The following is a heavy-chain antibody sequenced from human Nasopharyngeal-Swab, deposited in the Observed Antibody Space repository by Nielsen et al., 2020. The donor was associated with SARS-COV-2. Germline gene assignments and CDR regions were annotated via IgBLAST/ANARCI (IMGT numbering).Heavy chain of an antibody. CDR1: GGSISSSSYY. CDR2: IYYSGST. J-gene: IGHJ4*02. V-gene: IGHV4-39*01. CDR3: ARRVGTTVTTSYFDY. D-gene: IGHD4-11*01. Sequence: SETLSLTCTVSGGSISSSSYYWGWIRQPPGKGLEWIGSIYYSGSTYYNPSLKSRVTISVDTSKNQFSLKRSSVTAADTAVYYCARRVGTTVTTSYFDYWGQGTLVTVSS.